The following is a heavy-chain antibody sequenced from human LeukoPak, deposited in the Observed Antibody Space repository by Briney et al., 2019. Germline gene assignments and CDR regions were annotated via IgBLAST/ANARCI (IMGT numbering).Heavy chain of an antibody. CDR1: GFTFSSFW. J-gene: IGHJ4*02. CDR3: ASPAEGY. CDR2: IRQDGSEK. Sequence: GGSLRLSCAASGFTFSSFWMSWVRQAPGKGLEWVANIRQDGSEKYYVDSVKGRLTISRDNAQNSLYLQMNSLRVEDTAVYYCASPAEGYWGQGTLVTVSS. V-gene: IGHV3-7*03.